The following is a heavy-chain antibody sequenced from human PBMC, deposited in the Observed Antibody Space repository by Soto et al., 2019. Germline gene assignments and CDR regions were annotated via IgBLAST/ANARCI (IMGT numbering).Heavy chain of an antibody. CDR1: GYTFTSHA. Sequence: ASVEVSCKASGYTFTSHAMHWVRQAPGQRLEWMGWINAGKGITKYSQKFQGRVTITRDTSASTAYMELSSLRSEDTAVYYCARDGTYYDILTGYYYGMDVWGQGTTVTVSS. V-gene: IGHV1-3*01. CDR3: ARDGTYYDILTGYYYGMDV. J-gene: IGHJ6*02. D-gene: IGHD3-9*01. CDR2: INAGKGIT.